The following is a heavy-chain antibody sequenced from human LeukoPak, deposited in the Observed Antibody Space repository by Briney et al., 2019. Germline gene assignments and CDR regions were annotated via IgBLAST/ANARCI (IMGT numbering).Heavy chain of an antibody. D-gene: IGHD1-26*01. V-gene: IGHV1-8*01. J-gene: IGHJ4*02. CDR3: ARNSFRSGTYTPHEY. Sequence: GASVKVSCKASGYTFTSYDFNWVRQATGQGLEWMGWMSPNSGNTGYAQKFQGRVTMTRNTSISTAYMELSSLRPEDTAMYYCARNSFRSGTYTPHEYWGQGTLVTVSS. CDR1: GYTFTSYD. CDR2: MSPNSGNT.